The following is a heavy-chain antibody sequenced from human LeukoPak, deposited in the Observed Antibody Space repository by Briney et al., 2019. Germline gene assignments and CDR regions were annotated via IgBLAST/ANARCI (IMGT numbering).Heavy chain of an antibody. Sequence: SETLSLTCTVSGGSISSYYWSWIRQPPGKGLEWIGEINHSGSTNYNPSLKSRVTISVDTSKNQFSLKLSSVTAADTAVYYCARGQSHDAFDIWGQGTMVTVSS. CDR2: INHSGST. CDR3: ARGQSHDAFDI. D-gene: IGHD5-24*01. V-gene: IGHV4-34*01. J-gene: IGHJ3*02. CDR1: GGSISSYY.